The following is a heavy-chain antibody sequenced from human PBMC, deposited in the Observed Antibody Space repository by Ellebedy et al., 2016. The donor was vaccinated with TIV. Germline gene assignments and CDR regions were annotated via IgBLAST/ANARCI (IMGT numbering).Heavy chain of an antibody. Sequence: GESLKISCAASGFTVSSNYISWVRQAPGKGLEWVSIIYSAGSTYYADSVKGRFTIPRDDSENTLYLQMNSLRAEDTAVYYCARSFMIFGLVRWHFDLWGRGTLVTVSS. CDR3: ARSFMIFGLVRWHFDL. CDR1: GFTVSSNY. D-gene: IGHD3/OR15-3a*01. CDR2: IYSAGST. J-gene: IGHJ2*01. V-gene: IGHV3-53*01.